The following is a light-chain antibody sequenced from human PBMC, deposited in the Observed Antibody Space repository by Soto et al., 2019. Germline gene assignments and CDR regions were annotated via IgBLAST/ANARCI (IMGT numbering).Light chain of an antibody. CDR3: QQYNSSPWT. CDR2: GAF. Sequence: VVLTQPPGTLSLSPGERATLSCRASQSISSSQVAWYKHKPGQAPRLLIYGAFNRATGTPDRISGSGSETDFTLTISRLEPDDFAVYYCQQYNSSPWTFGQGTKVEIK. CDR1: QSISSSQ. J-gene: IGKJ1*01. V-gene: IGKV3-20*01.